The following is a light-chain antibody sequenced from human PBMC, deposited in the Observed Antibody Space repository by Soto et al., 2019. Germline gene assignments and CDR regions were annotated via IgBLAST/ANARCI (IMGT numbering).Light chain of an antibody. Sequence: DIQLTQSPSFLSASVGDRVTITCRASQGISSYLAWYQQKPGKAPKLLIYAASTLQSGVPSRFSGSGSGTEFTLTISSLQPEDFATYYCQQLNSYPLHTFGQGTKLEIK. CDR1: QGISSY. CDR2: AAS. CDR3: QQLNSYPLHT. J-gene: IGKJ2*01. V-gene: IGKV1-9*01.